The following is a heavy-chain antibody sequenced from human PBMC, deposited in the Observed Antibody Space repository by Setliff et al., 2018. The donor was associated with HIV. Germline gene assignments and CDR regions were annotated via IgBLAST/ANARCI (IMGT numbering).Heavy chain of an antibody. D-gene: IGHD6-19*01. CDR2: IGGGGSPT. CDR1: GFTFTRDA. Sequence: GGSLRLSCAASGFTFTRDAMTWVRQAPGKGLEWVSSIGGGGSPTYYADSVKGRFTMSRDNYKNTVSLQMNSLRVEDTAVYYCAKEVLEIAVAASWGQGTLVTVS. CDR3: AKEVLEIAVAAS. V-gene: IGHV3-23*01. J-gene: IGHJ4*02.